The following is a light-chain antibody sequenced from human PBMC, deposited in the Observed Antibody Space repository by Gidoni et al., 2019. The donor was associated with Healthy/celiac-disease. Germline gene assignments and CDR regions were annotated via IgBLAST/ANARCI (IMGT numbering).Light chain of an antibody. CDR2: DAS. V-gene: IGKV1-33*01. CDR1: QDISNY. Sequence: DIQMTQSPSSLSASVADRVTITCQASQDISNYLNWYQQKPGQAPKLLIYDASNVETGVPSRFSGSGSGTDFTFAISSLQPEDIATYYCQQYDNLPWTFGQGTKVEIK. J-gene: IGKJ1*01. CDR3: QQYDNLPWT.